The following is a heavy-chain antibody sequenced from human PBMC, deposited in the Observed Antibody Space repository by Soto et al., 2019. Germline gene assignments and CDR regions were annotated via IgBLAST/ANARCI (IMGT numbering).Heavy chain of an antibody. V-gene: IGHV4-30-4*01. J-gene: IGHJ5*02. CDR1: GESCSTSTSS. CDR2: IYRSGVT. CDR3: AGMAHHSGLRFEP. Sequence: PSETLSVTCSFSGESCSTSTSSWSWIRQPPGKALEWVGFIYRSGVTSYNPSLKSRVSISLDTSRNQCSLKVRSVTAADTAVYYCAGMAHHSGLRFEPWGPGTRVTVS. D-gene: IGHD6-19*01.